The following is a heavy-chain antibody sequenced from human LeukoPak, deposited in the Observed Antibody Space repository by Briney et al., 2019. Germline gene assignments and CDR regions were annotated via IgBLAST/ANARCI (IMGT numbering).Heavy chain of an antibody. CDR2: ISGSAGSA. CDR1: GFTFSNIA. D-gene: IGHD6-13*01. Sequence: GGTLRLSCAASGFTFSNIAMTWVRQAPGKGLEWVSSISGSAGSAYYADSVKGRFSISRDNSKNTLYLQMNSLRVDDTAVYYCGGSRSFFWGQGTLVTVSS. J-gene: IGHJ4*02. CDR3: GGSRSFF. V-gene: IGHV3-23*01.